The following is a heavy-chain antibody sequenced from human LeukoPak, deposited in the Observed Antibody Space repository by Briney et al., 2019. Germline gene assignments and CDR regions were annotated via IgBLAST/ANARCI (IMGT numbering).Heavy chain of an antibody. Sequence: GGSLRLSCAASVFTFNSYGMHWVRQAPGKGLEWVSGISGSGGTTHYADSVKGRFTISRDNSKNTLYLQMNSLRAEDTAVYYCTKAGPSYLEYWGQGTLVTVSS. CDR3: TKAGPSYLEY. CDR1: VFTFNSYG. J-gene: IGHJ4*02. CDR2: ISGSGGTT. D-gene: IGHD3-16*02. V-gene: IGHV3-23*01.